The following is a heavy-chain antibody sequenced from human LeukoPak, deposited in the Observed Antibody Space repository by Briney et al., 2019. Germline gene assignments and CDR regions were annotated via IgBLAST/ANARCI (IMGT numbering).Heavy chain of an antibody. D-gene: IGHD2-21*01. CDR1: GFTFTHYT. Sequence: GRSLRLSCAASGFTFTHYTMHWVRQAPGKGLEWVAVVLYDGSKKYYADSVKGRFTLSRDNSKNTLSMQMNTLRAEDTAVYYCVRDNYGGILDFWGQGTLVTVSS. J-gene: IGHJ4*02. CDR2: VLYDGSKK. V-gene: IGHV3-30*04. CDR3: VRDNYGGILDF.